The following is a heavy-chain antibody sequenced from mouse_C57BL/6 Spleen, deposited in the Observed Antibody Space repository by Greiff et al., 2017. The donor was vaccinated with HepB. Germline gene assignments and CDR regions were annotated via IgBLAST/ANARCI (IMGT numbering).Heavy chain of an antibody. CDR3: ARSTVVAPYYAMDY. Sequence: VQLQQSGAELAKPGASVKLSCKASGYTFTSYWMHWVKQRPGQGLEWIGYINPSSGYTKYNQKFKDKATLIADKSSSTAYMQLSSLTYEDSAVYYCARSTVVAPYYAMDYWGQGTSVTVSS. CDR1: GYTFTSYW. CDR2: INPSSGYT. V-gene: IGHV1-7*01. D-gene: IGHD1-1*01. J-gene: IGHJ4*01.